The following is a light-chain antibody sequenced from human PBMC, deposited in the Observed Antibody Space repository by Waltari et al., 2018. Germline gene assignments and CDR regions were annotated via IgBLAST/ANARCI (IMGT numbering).Light chain of an antibody. Sequence: SYAIAWHQQQPEKGPRYLMKLNSDGSHSKGDGIPDRFSGSSSGAERYLTISSLQSEDEADYYCQTWGTGFWVFGGGTKLTVL. V-gene: IGLV4-69*01. J-gene: IGLJ3*02. CDR3: QTWGTGFWV. CDR2: LNSDGSH. CDR1: SYA.